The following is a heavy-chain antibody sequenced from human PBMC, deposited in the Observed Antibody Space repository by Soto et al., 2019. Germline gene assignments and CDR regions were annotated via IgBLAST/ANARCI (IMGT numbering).Heavy chain of an antibody. D-gene: IGHD2-15*01. CDR2: INPCPNSA. V-gene: IGHV1-46*04. CDR3: AGDSTRGSSVVAAY. J-gene: IGHJ4*02. Sequence: QVQLLQSGAAVRKPGASVTVSCKASNDSLSSHFIHWVRQAPGEGLDWLGIINPCPNSASYYKDLQGRVTLNSEMPSRTVYMQLSNLRADDTAVYCCAGDSTRGSSVVAAYWGQGNLVTVAS. CDR1: NDSLSSHF.